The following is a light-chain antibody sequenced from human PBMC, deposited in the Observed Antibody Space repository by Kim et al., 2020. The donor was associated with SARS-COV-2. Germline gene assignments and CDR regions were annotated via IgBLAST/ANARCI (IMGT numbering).Light chain of an antibody. CDR2: GAS. CDR1: QTVSSN. J-gene: IGKJ2*02. Sequence: VTPGERATLSGRASQTVSSNLAWYQQKPGQAPRLLIYGASTRATGIPARFSGSGSGTEFTLTISSLQSEDSAVYYCQQYNNWVGTFGQGTKLEI. V-gene: IGKV3-15*01. CDR3: QQYNNWVGT.